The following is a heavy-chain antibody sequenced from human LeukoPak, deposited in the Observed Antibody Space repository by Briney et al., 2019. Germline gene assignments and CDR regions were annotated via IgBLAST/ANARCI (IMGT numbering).Heavy chain of an antibody. D-gene: IGHD3-10*01. Sequence: GGSLRLSCAASGFTFSSYAMSWVRQAPGKGLEWVAVISYDGSNKYYADSVKGRFTISRDNSKNTLYLQMNSLRAEDTAVYYCAKDQSAKLWFGELLFRQFDYWGQGTLVTVSP. CDR2: ISYDGSNK. CDR1: GFTFSSYA. V-gene: IGHV3-30*18. J-gene: IGHJ4*02. CDR3: AKDQSAKLWFGELLFRQFDY.